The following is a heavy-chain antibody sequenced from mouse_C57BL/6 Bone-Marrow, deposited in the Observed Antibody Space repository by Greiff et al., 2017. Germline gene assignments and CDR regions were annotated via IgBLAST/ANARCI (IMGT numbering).Heavy chain of an antibody. CDR1: GYTFTSYG. D-gene: IGHD1-1*01. J-gene: IGHJ1*03. CDR2: IYPRSGNT. V-gene: IGHV1-81*01. Sequence: QVQLVESGAELARPGASVKLSCKASGYTFTSYGISWVKQRTGQGLEWIGEIYPRSGNTYYNEKFKGKATLTADKSSSTAYMELRSLTSEDSAVYYCARNYGSSHWYFDVWGTGTTVTVSS. CDR3: ARNYGSSHWYFDV.